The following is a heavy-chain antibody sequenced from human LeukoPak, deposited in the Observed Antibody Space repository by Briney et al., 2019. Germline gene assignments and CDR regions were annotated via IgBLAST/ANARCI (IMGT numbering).Heavy chain of an antibody. Sequence: ASVKVSCKASGGTFSSYAISWVRQAPGQGLEWMGGIIPIFGTANYAQKFQGRVTITADESTSTAYMELSSLGSEDTAVYYCAGGVSGSYYVDFDYWGQGTLVTVSS. J-gene: IGHJ4*02. CDR3: AGGVSGSYYVDFDY. V-gene: IGHV1-69*13. CDR2: IIPIFGTA. D-gene: IGHD1-26*01. CDR1: GGTFSSYA.